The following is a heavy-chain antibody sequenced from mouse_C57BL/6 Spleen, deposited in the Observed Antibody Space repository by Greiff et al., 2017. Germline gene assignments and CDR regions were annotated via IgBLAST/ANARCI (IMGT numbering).Heavy chain of an antibody. CDR1: GYTFTSYW. D-gene: IGHD1-1*01. V-gene: IGHV1-7*01. CDR2: INPSSGYT. Sequence: VQLQQSGAELAKPGASVKLSCKASGYTFTSYWMHWVKQRPGQGLEWIGYINPSSGYTKYNQKFKDKATLTADKYSSTAYMQLSSLTYEDSAVYYCARGFSTTVVASYYFDYWGQGTTLTVSA. CDR3: ARGFSTTVVASYYFDY. J-gene: IGHJ2*01.